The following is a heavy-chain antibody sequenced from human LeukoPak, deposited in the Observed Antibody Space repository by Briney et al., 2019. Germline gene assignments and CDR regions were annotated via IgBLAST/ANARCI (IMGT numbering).Heavy chain of an antibody. CDR1: GFTFSSQA. V-gene: IGHV3-23*01. Sequence: PGGSLRLSCVVSGFTFSSQAMSWVRQAPGKGLEWIAGISESGDVTFHVDSVKGRFTISRDNSRNTLFLQMDSLRVEDTAVYYCTKGSSSGWSGDYLDYWGQGTLVTVSS. J-gene: IGHJ4*02. D-gene: IGHD6-19*01. CDR3: TKGSSSGWSGDYLDY. CDR2: ISESGDVT.